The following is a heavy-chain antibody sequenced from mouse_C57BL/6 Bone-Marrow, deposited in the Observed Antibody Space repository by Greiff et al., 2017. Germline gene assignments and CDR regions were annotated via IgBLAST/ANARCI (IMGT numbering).Heavy chain of an antibody. V-gene: IGHV5-17*01. J-gene: IGHJ3*01. CDR2: ISSDSSTI. CDR3: ARWDYNSEGAGFAY. Sequence: EVQVVESGGGLVKPGGSLKLSCAASGFTFSDYGMHWVRQAPEKGLEWVAYISSDSSTIYYAVTVTGRFTFSRDNAKSTRFMQMTRLRSEDAAMYYCARWDYNSEGAGFAYWGQGTLVTVSA. D-gene: IGHD2-12*01. CDR1: GFTFSDYG.